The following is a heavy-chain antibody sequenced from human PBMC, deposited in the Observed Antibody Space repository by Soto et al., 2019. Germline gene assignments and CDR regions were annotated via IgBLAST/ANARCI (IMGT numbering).Heavy chain of an antibody. CDR1: GGTFSSYT. Sequence: ASVKVSCKASGGTFSSYTISWVRQAPGQGLEWMGRIIPILGIANYAQKFQGRVTITADKSTSTAYMELSSLRSEDTAVYYCASEITANIVVVPAAMPAGWFDPWGQGTLVTVSS. CDR2: IIPILGIA. V-gene: IGHV1-69*02. J-gene: IGHJ5*02. CDR3: ASEITANIVVVPAAMPAGWFDP. D-gene: IGHD2-2*01.